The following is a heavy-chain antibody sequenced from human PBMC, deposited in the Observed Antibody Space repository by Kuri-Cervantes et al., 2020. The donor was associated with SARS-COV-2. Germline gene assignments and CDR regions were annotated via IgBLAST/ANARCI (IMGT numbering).Heavy chain of an antibody. CDR1: GSTFSSYG. D-gene: IGHD3-3*01. CDR3: AKGLYYDFWSGYLSYYGMDV. Sequence: LSLTCAASGSTFSSYGMHWVRQAPGKGLEWVAVISYDGSNKYYADSAKGRFTISRDNSKNTLYLQMNSLRAEDTAVYYCAKGLYYDFWSGYLSYYGMDVWGQGTTVTVSS. J-gene: IGHJ6*02. CDR2: ISYDGSNK. V-gene: IGHV3-30*18.